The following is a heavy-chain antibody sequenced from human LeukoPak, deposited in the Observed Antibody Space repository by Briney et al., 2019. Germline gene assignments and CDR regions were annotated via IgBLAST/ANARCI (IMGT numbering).Heavy chain of an antibody. J-gene: IGHJ4*02. CDR1: GGTFSSYA. V-gene: IGHV1-69*04. D-gene: IGHD1-26*01. Sequence: SVKVSCKASGGTFSSYAISWVRQAPGQGLEWMGRIIPILGIANYAQKFQGRVTITADKSTSTAYMELSSLRSEDTAVYCCASGWELLRGLFDYWGQGTLVTVSS. CDR3: ASGWELLRGLFDY. CDR2: IIPILGIA.